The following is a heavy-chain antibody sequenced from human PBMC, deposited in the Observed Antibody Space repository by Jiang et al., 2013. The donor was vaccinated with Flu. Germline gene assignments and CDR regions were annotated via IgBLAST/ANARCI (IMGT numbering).Heavy chain of an antibody. V-gene: IGHV4-34*01. Sequence: LLKPSETLSLTCTLYGGSFSGFYWTWIRQPPGKGLEWIAEINHSGSTNYNPSLKSRVTISVDTSKNQLSLKLSSLTAADTAIYYCARGRSRTARFDFWGQGTLVTVSS. CDR3: ARGRSRTARFDF. CDR1: GGSFSGFY. J-gene: IGHJ4*02. D-gene: IGHD5-18*01. CDR2: INHSGST.